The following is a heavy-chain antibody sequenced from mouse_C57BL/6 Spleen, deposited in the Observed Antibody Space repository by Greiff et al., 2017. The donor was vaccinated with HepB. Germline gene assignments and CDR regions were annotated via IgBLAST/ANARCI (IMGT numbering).Heavy chain of an antibody. J-gene: IGHJ4*01. V-gene: IGHV3-6*01. D-gene: IGHD1-1*01. Sequence: EVKVEESGPGLVKPSQSLSLTCSVTGYSITSGYYWNWIRQFPGNTLEWMGYISYDGSNNYNPSLKNRLSITRDTSKNQFFLKLNSVTTEDTATYYCAREGDYYGSSYAMDYLGQGTSVTVAS. CDR2: ISYDGSN. CDR3: AREGDYYGSSYAMDY. CDR1: GYSITSGYY.